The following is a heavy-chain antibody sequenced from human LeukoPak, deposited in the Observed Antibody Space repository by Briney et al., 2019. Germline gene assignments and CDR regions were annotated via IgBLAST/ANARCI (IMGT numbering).Heavy chain of an antibody. CDR3: AVGATLDY. J-gene: IGHJ4*02. D-gene: IGHD1-26*01. CDR1: GGSVSSHY. Sequence: SETLSLTCPVSGGSVSSHYWSWIRQPPGKGLEWIGYIYYSGSTNYNPSLKSRVTISVDTSKNQFSLKLSSVTAADTAVYYCAVGATLDYWGQGTLVTVSS. CDR2: IYYSGST. V-gene: IGHV4-59*02.